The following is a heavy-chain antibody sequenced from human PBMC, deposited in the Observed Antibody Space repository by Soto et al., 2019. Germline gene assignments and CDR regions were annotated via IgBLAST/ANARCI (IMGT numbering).Heavy chain of an antibody. Sequence: SETLSLTCTVSGGSISSSSSYWGWIRQPPGKGLEWIGSIYYSGSTSYNPSLKSRVTISVDTSKNQGSRKLSSGTAADTAVYYCARQAVRDIVVGPAAIIIWGQGTRVTVSS. CDR3: ARQAVRDIVVGPAAIII. D-gene: IGHD2-2*02. CDR1: GGSISSSSSY. V-gene: IGHV4-39*01. J-gene: IGHJ4*02. CDR2: IYYSGST.